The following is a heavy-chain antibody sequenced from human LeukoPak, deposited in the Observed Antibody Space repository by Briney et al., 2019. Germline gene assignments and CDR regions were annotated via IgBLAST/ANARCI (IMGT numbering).Heavy chain of an antibody. D-gene: IGHD3-22*01. CDR3: ARDRDDSSGYWPFDP. CDR2: ISSSSSYI. J-gene: IGHJ5*02. V-gene: IGHV3-21*01. CDR1: GFTFSSYS. Sequence: PGGSLRLSCAASGFTFSSYSMNWVRQAPGKGLERVSSISSSSSYIYYADSVKGRFTISRDNAKNSLYLQMNSLRAEDTAVYYCARDRDDSSGYWPFDPWGQGTLVTVSS.